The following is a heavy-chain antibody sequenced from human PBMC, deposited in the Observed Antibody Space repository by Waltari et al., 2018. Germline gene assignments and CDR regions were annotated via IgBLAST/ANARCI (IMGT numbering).Heavy chain of an antibody. CDR2: IYTSGST. V-gene: IGHV4-61*02. J-gene: IGHJ4*02. D-gene: IGHD2-21*02. CDR3: ARDGWRCGGYCYIDS. CDR1: WVPLRRGNSY. Sequence: QVHLQESGPGRVRPSQTLSLTGNVCWVPLRRGNSYWTWLRQPAGKRPEWIGRIYTSGSTDYNPSLKSRATISLDPSKSQFSLNLASVTAADTAVYYCARDGWRCGGYCYIDSWGQGILVTVSS.